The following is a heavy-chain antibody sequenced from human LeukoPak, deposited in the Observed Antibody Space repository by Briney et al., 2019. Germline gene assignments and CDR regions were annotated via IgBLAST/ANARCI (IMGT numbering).Heavy chain of an antibody. CDR1: GFTFSSYA. J-gene: IGHJ4*02. CDR2: ISYDGSNK. D-gene: IGHD3-22*01. Sequence: GRSLRLSCAASGFTFSSYAMHWVRQAPGKGLEWVAVISYDGSNKYYADSVKGRFTISRDNSKNTLYLQMNSLRAEDTAVYYCAKDACIGCYYDSSGYYLDYXXXGXLXTVSS. V-gene: IGHV3-30-3*01. CDR3: AKDACIGCYYDSSGYYLDY.